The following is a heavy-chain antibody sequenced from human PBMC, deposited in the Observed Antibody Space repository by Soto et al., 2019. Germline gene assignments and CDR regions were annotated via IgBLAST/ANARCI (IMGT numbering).Heavy chain of an antibody. Sequence: QVQLVQSGAEVKKPGSSVKVSCKASGGTFSRYTINWVRQAPGQGLEWMGRIIPIAAIANYTQKFQGRVTITVHKSSSTAYVDLSSLRSDDTAVYYCARGSTIVRGAPSWFDPWGQGTLVTVSS. CDR1: GGTFSRYT. D-gene: IGHD3-10*01. V-gene: IGHV1-69*02. CDR3: ARGSTIVRGAPSWFDP. J-gene: IGHJ5*02. CDR2: IIPIAAIA.